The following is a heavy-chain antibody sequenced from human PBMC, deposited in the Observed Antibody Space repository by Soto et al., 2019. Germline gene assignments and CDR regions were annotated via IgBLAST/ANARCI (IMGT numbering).Heavy chain of an antibody. CDR1: TDSSSFTNSY. J-gene: IGHJ4*02. CDR2: SSYNGGT. Sequence: QLQLQESGPGLVKPSETLSLTCTVSTDSSSFTNSYWGWIRQPPGKGLQWIGSSSYNGGTFYNPSPRGGAVISFDTSRKQSSLQVTSVPAADTAVYFCARHRIEVVWRGFDFWGQGSPVTVSS. CDR3: ARHRIEVVWRGFDF. D-gene: IGHD3-10*01. V-gene: IGHV4-39*01.